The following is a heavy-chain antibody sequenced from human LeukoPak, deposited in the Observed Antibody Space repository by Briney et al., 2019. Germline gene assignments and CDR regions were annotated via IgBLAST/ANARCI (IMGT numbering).Heavy chain of an antibody. CDR2: INHSGST. V-gene: IGHV4-34*01. D-gene: IGHD3-3*01. CDR1: GGSFSGYY. Sequence: SETLSPTCAVYGGSFSGYYWSWIRQPPGKGLEWIGEINHSGSTNYNPSLKSRVTISVDTSKNQFSLKLSSVTAADTAVYYCARGNPLTIFGVVILDCWGQGTLVTVSS. J-gene: IGHJ4*02. CDR3: ARGNPLTIFGVVILDC.